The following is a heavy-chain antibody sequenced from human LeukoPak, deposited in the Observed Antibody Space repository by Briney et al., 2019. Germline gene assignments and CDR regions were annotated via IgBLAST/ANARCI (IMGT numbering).Heavy chain of an antibody. Sequence: SETLSLTCAVYGGSFSGYYWSWLRQPPGKGLEWIGEINHSGSTNYNPSLKSRVTISVDTSKNQFSLKLSSVTAADTAVYYCARGPLPYCSSTSCYLGGYYYYGMDVWGKGTTVTVSS. J-gene: IGHJ6*04. CDR3: ARGPLPYCSSTSCYLGGYYYYGMDV. D-gene: IGHD2-2*01. CDR1: GGSFSGYY. V-gene: IGHV4-34*01. CDR2: INHSGST.